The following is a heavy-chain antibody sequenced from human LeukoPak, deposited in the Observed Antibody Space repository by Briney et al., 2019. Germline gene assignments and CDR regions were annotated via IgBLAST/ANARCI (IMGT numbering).Heavy chain of an antibody. CDR2: IYSGGST. CDR1: GFTVSSNF. D-gene: IGHD3-3*02. V-gene: IGHV3-53*04. J-gene: IGHJ4*02. Sequence: PGGSLRLSCAASGFTVSSNFMSWVRQAPGKGLEWVSVIYSGGSTYYADSVKGRFTISRHNSKNTLYLQMNSLRAEDPAVYYCARLYGTFLEWSPYFDYRGQGTLVTVSS. CDR3: ARLYGTFLEWSPYFDY.